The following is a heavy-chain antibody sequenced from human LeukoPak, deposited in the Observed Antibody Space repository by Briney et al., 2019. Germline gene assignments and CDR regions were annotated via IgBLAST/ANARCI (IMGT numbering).Heavy chain of an antibody. CDR3: ARFSTRFGSGCSDASCYVHY. J-gene: IGHJ4*02. CDR2: IFSTGAT. CDR1: GGSISGHY. D-gene: IGHD2-2*01. V-gene: IGHV4-59*11. Sequence: SETLSLTCTVSGGSISGHYWTWIRLPPEKGPELVGHIFSTGATHYNPSLRGRVTLSIDTSKNQFSRTLTSVNVEDTAVYYCARFSTRFGSGCSDASCYVHYWGQGTQVTVSP.